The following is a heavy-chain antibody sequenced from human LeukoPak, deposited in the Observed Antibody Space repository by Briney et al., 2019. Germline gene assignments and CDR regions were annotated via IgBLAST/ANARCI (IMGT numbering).Heavy chain of an antibody. CDR3: ARERVRIAAAPFGY. D-gene: IGHD6-13*01. Sequence: ASVKVSCKTSGYTFTDYDITWVRQAPGQGRGWMGRVSPYNGNTYYSQRFQDRVIITKDTSTGTAYMDLRNLRTDDTAMYYCARERVRIAAAPFGYWGQGTLVTVSS. CDR2: VSPYNGNT. CDR1: GYTFTDYD. J-gene: IGHJ4*02. V-gene: IGHV1-18*01.